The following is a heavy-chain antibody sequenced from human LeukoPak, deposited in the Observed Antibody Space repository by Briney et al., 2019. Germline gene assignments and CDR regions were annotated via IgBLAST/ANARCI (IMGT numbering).Heavy chain of an antibody. V-gene: IGHV3-7*03. J-gene: IGHJ6*02. Sequence: GRSLRLSCAASGFTFSSYAMHWVRQAPGKGLEWVANIKQDGSEKYYVDSVKGRFTISRDNAKNSLYLQMNSLRAEDTAVYYCARDRDLWSYYGMDVWGQGTTVTVSS. D-gene: IGHD3-16*01. CDR2: IKQDGSEK. CDR3: ARDRDLWSYYGMDV. CDR1: GFTFSSYA.